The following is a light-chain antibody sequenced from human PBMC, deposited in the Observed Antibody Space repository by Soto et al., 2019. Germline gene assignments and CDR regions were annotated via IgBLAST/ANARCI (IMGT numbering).Light chain of an antibody. Sequence: QSALTQPASVSGSPGQSITIFCSGTSSDVGAYKFVSWYRHHPGKAPQVMIYEVSNRPSGVSNRFSGSKSGNTASLAITGLQAEDEADYYCQSYDSSLSASIFGGGTKVTVL. V-gene: IGLV2-14*01. CDR2: EVS. CDR1: SSDVGAYKF. J-gene: IGLJ2*01. CDR3: QSYDSSLSASI.